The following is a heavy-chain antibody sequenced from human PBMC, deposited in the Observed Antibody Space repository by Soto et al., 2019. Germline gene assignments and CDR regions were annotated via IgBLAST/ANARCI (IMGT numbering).Heavy chain of an antibody. J-gene: IGHJ3*02. Sequence: WGSLRLSCAASGFTFSSYWMSWVRQAPGKGLEWVANIKQDGSEKYYVDSVKGRFTISRDNAKNSLYLQMNSLRAEDTAVYYCARGDYYDFWSGYYRVDAFDIWGQGTMVTVSS. V-gene: IGHV3-7*01. CDR2: IKQDGSEK. CDR3: ARGDYYDFWSGYYRVDAFDI. CDR1: GFTFSSYW. D-gene: IGHD3-3*01.